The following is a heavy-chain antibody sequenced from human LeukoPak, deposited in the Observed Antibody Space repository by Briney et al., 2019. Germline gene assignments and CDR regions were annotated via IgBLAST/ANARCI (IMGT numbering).Heavy chain of an antibody. D-gene: IGHD5-24*01. CDR2: INHSGST. J-gene: IGHJ4*01. V-gene: IGHV4-34*01. CDR1: GGSFSGYY. Sequence: PSETLSLTCAVYGGSFSGYYWSWIRQPPGKGLEWIGEINHSGSTNYNPSLKSRVLISVDTSKNQFSRKLSSVTAADTAVYYCARRWLQQPDYSGQGNLVTVSS. CDR3: ARRWLQQPDY.